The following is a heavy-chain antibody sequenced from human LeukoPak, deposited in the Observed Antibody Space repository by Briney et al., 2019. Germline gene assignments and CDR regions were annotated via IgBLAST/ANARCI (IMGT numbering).Heavy chain of an antibody. J-gene: IGHJ4*02. V-gene: IGHV3-53*01. CDR1: GFTVSSNS. CDR3: ARDESRITDFWSGYYTY. CDR2: IYSGGST. D-gene: IGHD3-3*01. Sequence: GGSLRLSCAASGFTVSSNSMSWVRQAPGKGLEWVSVIYSGGSTFDADSVKGRFTISRDNSKNTLYLQMNSLRAEDTAVYYCARDESRITDFWSGYYTYWGQGTLVTVSS.